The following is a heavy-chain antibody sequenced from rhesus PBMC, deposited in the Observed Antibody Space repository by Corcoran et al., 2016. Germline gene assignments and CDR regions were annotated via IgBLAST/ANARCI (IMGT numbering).Heavy chain of an antibody. CDR3: GRSGAATGAY. V-gene: IGHV4-76*01. D-gene: IGHD6-31*01. Sequence: QVQLQESGPGLVKPSETLSLTCSVSGGSVSGGYHWHWTRQSPGKGLEWIGYLSDSGATYYNASLKNRVTISKDMSKNQFSLRLTSVTAADTAVYYCGRSGAATGAYWGQGVLVTVSS. J-gene: IGHJ4*01. CDR2: LSDSGAT. CDR1: GGSVSGGYH.